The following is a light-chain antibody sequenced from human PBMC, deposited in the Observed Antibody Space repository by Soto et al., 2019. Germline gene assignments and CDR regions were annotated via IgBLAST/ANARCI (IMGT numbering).Light chain of an antibody. CDR3: QQYYSYSLT. Sequence: DFQMTQSPSTLSASVGDRVTITCRASQSITSCLAWYQQKPGKAPKLLIYKASSLESGVPSRFGGGGSGTEFTLTISSLQPDDFATYYCQQYYSYSLTFGGGTKVEIK. CDR2: KAS. J-gene: IGKJ4*01. V-gene: IGKV1-5*03. CDR1: QSITSC.